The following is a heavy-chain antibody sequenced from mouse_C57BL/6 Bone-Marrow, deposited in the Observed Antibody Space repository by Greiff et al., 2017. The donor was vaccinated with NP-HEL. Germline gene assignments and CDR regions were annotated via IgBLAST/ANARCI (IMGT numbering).Heavy chain of an antibody. D-gene: IGHD2-4*01. CDR3: ARGGYDYWFAY. Sequence: LEESGAELARPGASVKLSCKASGYTFTSYGISWVKQRTGQGLEWIGEIYPRSGNTYYNEKFKGKATLTADKSSSTAYMELRSLTSEDSAVYFCARGGYDYWFAYWGQGTLVTVSA. J-gene: IGHJ3*01. V-gene: IGHV1-81*01. CDR1: GYTFTSYG. CDR2: IYPRSGNT.